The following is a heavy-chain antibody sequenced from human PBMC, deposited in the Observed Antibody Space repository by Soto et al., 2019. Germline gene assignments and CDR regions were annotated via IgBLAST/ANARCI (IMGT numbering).Heavy chain of an antibody. Sequence: QVQLQESGPGLVKPSETLSLTCTVSGGSISSGGYYWSWIRQHPGKGLEWIGYIYYSGTTYYNPSLKSRVTISVDTSKNQFSLKLSSVSDADTALYYCARCSLVVVPAPGFDPWGRGTLVTVSS. V-gene: IGHV4-31*03. D-gene: IGHD2-2*01. CDR1: GGSISSGGYY. CDR2: IYYSGTT. CDR3: ARCSLVVVPAPGFDP. J-gene: IGHJ5*02.